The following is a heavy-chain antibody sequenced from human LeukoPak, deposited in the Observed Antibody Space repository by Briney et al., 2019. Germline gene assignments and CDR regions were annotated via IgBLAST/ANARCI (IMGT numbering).Heavy chain of an antibody. CDR1: GFTVSSNY. Sequence: GGSLRLSCAASGFTVSSNYMSWVRQAPGKGLEWVSVIYSGGSTYYADSVKGRFTISRDNSKNTLYLQMNSLRAEDTGVFYCARDFGVGATRGYYYYYMDVWGKGTTVTISS. V-gene: IGHV3-66*01. CDR3: ARDFGVGATRGYYYYYMDV. J-gene: IGHJ6*03. CDR2: IYSGGST. D-gene: IGHD1-26*01.